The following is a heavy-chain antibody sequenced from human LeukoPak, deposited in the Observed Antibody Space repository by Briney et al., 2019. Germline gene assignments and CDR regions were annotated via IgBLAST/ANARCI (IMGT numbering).Heavy chain of an antibody. Sequence: GASVKVSCKASGYTLTGYYMHWVRQAPGQGLEWRGWINPNSGGTNYAQKFQGRVTMTRDTSISTAYMELSRLRSDDTAVYYCARGGGGYCSSTSCPRVWFDPWGQGTLVTVSS. D-gene: IGHD2-2*01. CDR2: INPNSGGT. V-gene: IGHV1-2*02. CDR3: ARGGGGYCSSTSCPRVWFDP. CDR1: GYTLTGYY. J-gene: IGHJ5*02.